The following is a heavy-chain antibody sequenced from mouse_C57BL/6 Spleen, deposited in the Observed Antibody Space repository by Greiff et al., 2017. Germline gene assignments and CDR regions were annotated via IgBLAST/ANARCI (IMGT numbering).Heavy chain of an antibody. Sequence: VQLQQPGAELVRPGSSVKLSCKASGYTFTSYWMDWVKQSPEQGLEWIGNIYPSDSETHYNQKFKDKATLTVDKSSSTAYMQLSSLTSEDSAVYYCARAGGSVDYWGQGTTLTVSS. CDR2: IYPSDSET. V-gene: IGHV1-61*01. CDR1: GYTFTSYW. J-gene: IGHJ2*01. CDR3: ARAGGSVDY.